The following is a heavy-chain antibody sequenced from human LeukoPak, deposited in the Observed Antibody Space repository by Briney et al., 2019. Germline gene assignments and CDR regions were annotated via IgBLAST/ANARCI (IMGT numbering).Heavy chain of an antibody. J-gene: IGHJ6*03. D-gene: IGHD1-14*01. CDR3: ARFPGGAEYRHYYYMDV. CDR2: INHSGST. V-gene: IGHV4-34*01. Sequence: SETLSLTCAVYGGSFSGYYWSWIRQPPGKGLEWMGEINHSGSTNYNPSLKSRVTILVDTSKNQFSLKLSSVTAADTAVYYCARFPGGAEYRHYYYMDVWGKGTTVTVSS. CDR1: GGSFSGYY.